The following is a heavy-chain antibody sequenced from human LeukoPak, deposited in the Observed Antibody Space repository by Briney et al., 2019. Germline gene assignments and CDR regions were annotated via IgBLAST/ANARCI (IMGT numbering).Heavy chain of an antibody. Sequence: ASVKVSCKASGYTFTGYYMHWVRQAPGQGLEWMGWINPNSGGTNYAQKFQGRVTMTRDTSISTAYMELSRLRSDDTAVYYCARDWASEYQLLPYNWFDPWGQGTLVTVSS. CDR1: GYTFTGYY. V-gene: IGHV1-2*02. CDR3: ARDWASEYQLLPYNWFDP. J-gene: IGHJ5*02. D-gene: IGHD2-2*01. CDR2: INPNSGGT.